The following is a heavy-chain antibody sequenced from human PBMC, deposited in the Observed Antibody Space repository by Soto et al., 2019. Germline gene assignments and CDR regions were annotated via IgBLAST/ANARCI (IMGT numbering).Heavy chain of an antibody. CDR2: ISRTANTI. CDR3: DRFYAAIYYYGMDV. CDR1: GFAFNSHD. D-gene: IGHD2-2*01. V-gene: IGHV3-48*03. Sequence: GGSLRLSCTASGFAFNSHDFNWVRQAPGKGLEWISYISRTANTIYYADSVKGRFTISRDNAKNSLYLQMNSLRAEDTAVYYRDRFYAAIYYYGMDVWGQGTTVTVSS. J-gene: IGHJ6*02.